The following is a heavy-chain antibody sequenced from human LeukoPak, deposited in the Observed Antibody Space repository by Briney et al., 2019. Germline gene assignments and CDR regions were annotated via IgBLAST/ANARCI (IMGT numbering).Heavy chain of an antibody. D-gene: IGHD3-22*01. CDR2: IYYTGST. CDR3: ARWYYYDSSGAVDY. J-gene: IGHJ4*02. Sequence: PSETLSLTCTVSGGSISSYYWSWIRQPPGKGLEWIAYIYYTGSTNYNPSLKSRVTISVDTSKNQFSLKLSSVTAADTAVYYCARWYYYDSSGAVDYWGQGTLVTVSS. V-gene: IGHV4-59*01. CDR1: GGSISSYY.